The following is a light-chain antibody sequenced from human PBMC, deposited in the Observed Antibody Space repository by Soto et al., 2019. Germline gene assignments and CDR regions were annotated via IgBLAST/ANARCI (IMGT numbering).Light chain of an antibody. V-gene: IGKV1-9*01. CDR1: QGISRY. CDR3: QQLYIYPRT. Sequence: IQLTQSPSSLSASVGDRVTITCRASQGISRYLAWYQQKPGNAPKLLIYAASTLQSGVPLRFSGSESGTDFTLTISSLQPEDVAPYYCQQLYIYPRTFGQGTRVEIK. CDR2: AAS. J-gene: IGKJ1*01.